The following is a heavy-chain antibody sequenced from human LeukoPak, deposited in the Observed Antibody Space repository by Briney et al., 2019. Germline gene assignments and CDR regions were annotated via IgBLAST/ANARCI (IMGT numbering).Heavy chain of an antibody. CDR1: GLSLSTSGVG. CDR2: TYWNGDK. CDR3: GHRRQSFVYHGVYG. J-gene: IGHJ6*02. D-gene: IGHD6-19*01. V-gene: IGHV2-5*01. Sequence: SGPTLVNPTQTLTLTCTFSGLSLSTSGVGVVWIRQPPGKALEWLGVTYWNGDKRYNPSLRSRLSITKDTSRNQEVLSMANMDPVDTTTYYCGHRRQSFVYHGVYGWGQGTTVTVSS.